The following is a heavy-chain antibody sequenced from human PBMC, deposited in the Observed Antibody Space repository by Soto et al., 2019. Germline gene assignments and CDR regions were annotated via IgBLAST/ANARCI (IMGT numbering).Heavy chain of an antibody. CDR3: ARAVAVPADFDY. Sequence: VQLVQFGAEGKKPWASVEGSRKGSGYPFNGFAMPWVRQAPGQRVEWTGWINAGNGKTKYSQKFQGRVTITRDTSASTAYMELSSLRSEDTAVYYCARAVAVPADFDYWGQGTLVTVSS. CDR1: GYPFNGFA. V-gene: IGHV1-3*01. CDR2: INAGNGKT. J-gene: IGHJ4*02. D-gene: IGHD6-19*01.